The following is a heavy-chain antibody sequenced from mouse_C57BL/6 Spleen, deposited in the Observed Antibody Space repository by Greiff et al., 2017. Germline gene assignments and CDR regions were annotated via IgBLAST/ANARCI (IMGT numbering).Heavy chain of an antibody. V-gene: IGHV1-69*01. J-gene: IGHJ2*01. CDR1: GYTFTSYW. CDR3: AILLRFDY. Sequence: QVQLQQPGAELVMPGASVKLSCKASGYTFTSYWMHWVKQRPGQGLEWIGEIDPSDSYTNYNQKFKGKSTLTVDTSSSTAYMQLSSLTSEDSAVYYCAILLRFDYWGQGTTLTVSS. CDR2: IDPSDSYT. D-gene: IGHD1-1*01.